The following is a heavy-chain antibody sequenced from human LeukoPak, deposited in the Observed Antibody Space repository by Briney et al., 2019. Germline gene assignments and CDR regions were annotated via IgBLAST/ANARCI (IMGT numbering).Heavy chain of an antibody. V-gene: IGHV3-33*01. J-gene: IGHJ2*01. CDR2: IWYDGSNK. CDR1: GFTFSSYG. Sequence: GRSLRLSCAASGFTFSSYGMLWVRQAPGKGLEWVAVIWYDGSNKYYADSVKGRFTISRDNSKNTLYLQMNSLRAEDTAVYYCARDGPGGYYSDWYFDLWGRGTLVTVSS. D-gene: IGHD3-10*01. CDR3: ARDGPGGYYSDWYFDL.